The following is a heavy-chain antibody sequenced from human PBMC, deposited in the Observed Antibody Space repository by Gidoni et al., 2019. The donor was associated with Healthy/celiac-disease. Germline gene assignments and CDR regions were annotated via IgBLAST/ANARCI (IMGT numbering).Heavy chain of an antibody. V-gene: IGHV3-23*01. CDR2: SSGSGGST. D-gene: IGHD4-4*01. Sequence: EVQLLESGGGLVQPGGSLRLSCTASGFPFSSYAMSGVRQAPGKGLEWVSASSGSGGSTYYADSVKGRFTISRDNSKNTLYLQMNSLRAEDTAVYYCAKEGAGYSDNWFDPWGQGTLVTVSS. J-gene: IGHJ5*02. CDR3: AKEGAGYSDNWFDP. CDR1: GFPFSSYA.